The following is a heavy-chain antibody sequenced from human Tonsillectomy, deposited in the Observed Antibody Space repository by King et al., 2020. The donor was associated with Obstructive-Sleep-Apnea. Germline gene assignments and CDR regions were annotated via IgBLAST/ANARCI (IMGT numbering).Heavy chain of an antibody. J-gene: IGHJ6*02. CDR3: AKDMTTRSFRWFGVYGMDV. CDR2: ISWNSGSI. CDR1: GFTFDDYA. Sequence: VQLVESGGGLVQPGRSLRLSCAASGFTFDDYAMHWVRQAPGKGLEWVSGISWNSGSIGYADSVKGRFTISRDNAKNSLYLQMNSLRAEDTALYYCAKDMTTRSFRWFGVYGMDVWGQGTTVTVSS. V-gene: IGHV3-9*01. D-gene: IGHD3-10*01.